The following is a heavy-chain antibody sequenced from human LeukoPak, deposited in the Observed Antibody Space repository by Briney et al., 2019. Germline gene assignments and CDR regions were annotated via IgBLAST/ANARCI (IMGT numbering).Heavy chain of an antibody. D-gene: IGHD1-26*01. Sequence: SETLSLTCTVSGGSISSYYWSWIRQPPGKGLEWIGFIFYSGTTNYNPSLKSRVTISVDTSKNQFSLKLSSVTAADTAMYYCARRRDLYSGSYYPFDYWGQGTLVTVSS. J-gene: IGHJ4*02. V-gene: IGHV4-59*01. CDR3: ARRRDLYSGSYYPFDY. CDR2: IFYSGTT. CDR1: GGSISSYY.